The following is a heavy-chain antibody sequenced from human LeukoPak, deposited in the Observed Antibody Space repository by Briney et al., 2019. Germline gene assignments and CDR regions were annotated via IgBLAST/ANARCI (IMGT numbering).Heavy chain of an antibody. J-gene: IGHJ5*01. CDR1: GYTFTSYD. CDR2: MKPNSGDS. V-gene: IGHV1-8*01. CDR3: ARDHSDSWLDS. D-gene: IGHD6-13*01. Sequence: ASVKVSCKASGYTFTSYDIHWARQATGQGLEWMGWMKPNSGDSGLAQKFQGRVTMAWNTSMSTAYMELSSLRSEDTAVYYCARDHSDSWLDSWGQGTLVTVSS.